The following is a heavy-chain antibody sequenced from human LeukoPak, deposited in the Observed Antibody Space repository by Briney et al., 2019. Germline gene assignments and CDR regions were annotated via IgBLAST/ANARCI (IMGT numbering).Heavy chain of an antibody. CDR2: INPSGGDT. CDR3: ARTYCAEDCSIRYFDC. V-gene: IGHV1-46*01. J-gene: IGHJ4*02. D-gene: IGHD2-21*02. Sequence: ASVKVSCKASGYILSSYNMHWVRQAPGQGLEWLGIINPSGGDTKYAQKFQGRVTLTRDKSTSTVYMELSSLTSDDTAVYYCARTYCAEDCSIRYFDCWGQGTLVTVSS. CDR1: GYILSSYN.